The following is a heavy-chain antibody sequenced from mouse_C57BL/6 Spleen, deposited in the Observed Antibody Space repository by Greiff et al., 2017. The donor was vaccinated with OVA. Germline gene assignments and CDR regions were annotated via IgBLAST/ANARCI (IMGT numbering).Heavy chain of an antibody. J-gene: IGHJ2*01. V-gene: IGHV8-8*01. CDR2: IWWDDDR. D-gene: IGHD1-2*01. CDR3: ARIKGTTAFDY. Sequence: QVQLQQSAPGIFQPSQTPSLTFSFSGFSLSTFGLGVGWIRQPSGKGLEWLAHIWWDDDRSFNPALKSRLPISKDTSKNQVFLKIANVDTADTATYYCARIKGTTAFDYWGQGTTLTVYS. CDR1: GFSLSTFGLG.